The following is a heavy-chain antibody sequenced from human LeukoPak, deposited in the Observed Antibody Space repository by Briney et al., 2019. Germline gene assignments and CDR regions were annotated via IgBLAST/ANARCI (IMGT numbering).Heavy chain of an antibody. J-gene: IGHJ5*02. D-gene: IGHD6-13*01. CDR3: ARAGRAAADNWFDP. V-gene: IGHV4-61*01. CDR2: IYYSGST. CDR1: GGSVSSGSYY. Sequence: PSETLSLTCTVSGGSVSSGSYYWSWIRQPPGKGLEWRGYIYYSGSTNYNPSLKSRVTISVDTSKNQFSLKLSSVTAADTAVYYCARAGRAAADNWFDPWGQGTLVTVSS.